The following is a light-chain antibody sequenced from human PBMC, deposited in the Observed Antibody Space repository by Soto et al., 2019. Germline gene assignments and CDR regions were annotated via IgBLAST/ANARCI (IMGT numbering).Light chain of an antibody. CDR3: QQCYSTPRT. CDR1: PSISSY. V-gene: IGKV1-39*01. J-gene: IGKJ1*01. Sequence: DIQMSQAPSSLFASVGARVTITCRASPSISSYLNWYQQKPGKAPKLLIYAASSLHSGVPSRFSGSGCGTDITITISSRQPEESATYYCQQCYSTPRTLGQGTKVEIK. CDR2: AAS.